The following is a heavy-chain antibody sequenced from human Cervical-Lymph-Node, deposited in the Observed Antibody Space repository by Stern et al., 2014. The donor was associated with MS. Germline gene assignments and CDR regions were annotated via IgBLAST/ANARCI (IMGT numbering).Heavy chain of an antibody. V-gene: IGHV3-9*01. D-gene: IGHD6-19*01. CDR3: AKDPLHMAVTGVDWYFDL. J-gene: IGHJ2*01. Sequence: VQLVESGGGLVQPGRSLRLSCAGSGFNFDEYAIHWVRQPPGKGLEWASGITRNIGVIGYADSVKGRFTISREHGKNSLYLQMNNLRPEDTALYYCAKDPLHMAVTGVDWYFDLWGRGTLVTVSS. CDR2: ITRNIGVI. CDR1: GFNFDEYA.